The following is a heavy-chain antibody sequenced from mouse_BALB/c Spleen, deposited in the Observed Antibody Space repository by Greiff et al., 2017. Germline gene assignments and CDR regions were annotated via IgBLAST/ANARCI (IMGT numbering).Heavy chain of an antibody. V-gene: IGHV2-9*02. CDR2: IWAGGST. CDR3: ARGGASWDVYWYFDV. Sequence: VQLVESGPGLVAPSQSLSITCTVSGFSLTSYGVHWVRQPPGKGLEWLGVIWAGGSTNYNSALMSRLSISKDNSKSQVFLKMNSLQTDDTAMYYCARGGASWDVYWYFDVWGAGTTVTVSS. D-gene: IGHD4-1*01. J-gene: IGHJ1*01. CDR1: GFSLTSYG.